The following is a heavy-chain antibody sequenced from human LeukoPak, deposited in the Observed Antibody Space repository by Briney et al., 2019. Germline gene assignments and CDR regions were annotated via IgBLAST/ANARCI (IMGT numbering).Heavy chain of an antibody. V-gene: IGHV4-39*07. D-gene: IGHD3-22*01. Sequence: SETLSLTCSVSGGSISSSRYYWGWIRQPPWKGLEWIGSVYYSGRTYYNPSLKSRVTISVDTSKNQFSLRLSSVTAADTAVYYCAREGYYDSSASGAFDIWGQGTMVTVSS. J-gene: IGHJ3*02. CDR1: GGSISSSRYY. CDR2: VYYSGRT. CDR3: AREGYYDSSASGAFDI.